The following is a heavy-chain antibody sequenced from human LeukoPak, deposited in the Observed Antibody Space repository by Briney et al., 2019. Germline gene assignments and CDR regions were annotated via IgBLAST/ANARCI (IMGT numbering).Heavy chain of an antibody. J-gene: IGHJ4*02. V-gene: IGHV3-21*01. CDR1: GFTFSSYS. CDR2: ISSSSSYI. D-gene: IGHD1-26*01. Sequence: GSLRLSCAASGFTFSSYSMNWVRQAPGKGLEWVSSISSSSSYIYYADSVKGRFTISRDNAKNSLYLQMNSLRAEDTAVYYCARDIVGATKVGYWGQGTLDTVSS. CDR3: ARDIVGATKVGY.